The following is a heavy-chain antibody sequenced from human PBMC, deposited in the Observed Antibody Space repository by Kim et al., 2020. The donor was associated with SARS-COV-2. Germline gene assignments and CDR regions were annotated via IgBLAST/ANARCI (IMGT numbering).Heavy chain of an antibody. Sequence: RFNISRDKSKNTLYLQMNSLRAEDTAIYYCARDSGPSGYFDWLLGHYFDYWGQGTLVTVSS. D-gene: IGHD3-9*01. CDR3: ARDSGPSGYFDWLLGHYFDY. V-gene: IGHV3-30*07. J-gene: IGHJ4*02.